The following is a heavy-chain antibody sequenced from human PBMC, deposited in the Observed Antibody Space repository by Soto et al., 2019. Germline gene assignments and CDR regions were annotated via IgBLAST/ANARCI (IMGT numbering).Heavy chain of an antibody. V-gene: IGHV3-7*01. CDR2: IKQDGSEK. CDR1: GFTFSSYW. CDR3: AREDGAVAPFDY. J-gene: IGHJ4*02. D-gene: IGHD6-19*01. Sequence: TVGSLRLSCADTGFTFSSYWMSWVRQAPGKGLEWVANIKQDGSEKYYVDSVKGRFTISRDNAKNSLYMQMNSLRAEDTAVYYCAREDGAVAPFDYWGQGTLVTVSS.